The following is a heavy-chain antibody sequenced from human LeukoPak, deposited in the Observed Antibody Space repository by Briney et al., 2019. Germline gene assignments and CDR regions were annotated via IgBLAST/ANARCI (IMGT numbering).Heavy chain of an antibody. V-gene: IGHV4-4*02. CDR2: IYHSGST. J-gene: IGHJ3*02. CDR1: GDSISSSNW. CDR3: ARSTVSVITCGAFDI. D-gene: IGHD3-22*01. Sequence: SETLSLTCAVSGDSISSSNWWSWVRQPPGKGLEWIGEIYHSGSTNYNPSLQSRVTMSVDNSENHFSLKLSSVTAADTALYYCARSTVSVITCGAFDIWGQGTMVIVSS.